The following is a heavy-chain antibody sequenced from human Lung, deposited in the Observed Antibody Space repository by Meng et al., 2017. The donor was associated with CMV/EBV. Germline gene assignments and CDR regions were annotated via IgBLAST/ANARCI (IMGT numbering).Heavy chain of an antibody. CDR1: GYTFTAHY. V-gene: IGHV1-2*02. D-gene: IGHD1-1*01. CDR2: LHPHRGDT. J-gene: IGHJ4*02. CDR3: ARDNNWVPDD. Sequence: ASVXVSCKTSGYTFTAHYFHWVRQAPGQGLEWMGWLHPHRGDTNYAQQFQGRVTLTRDTSINTGYMELTRLTSDDTAVYYCARDNNWVPDDWGQGTLVTVSS.